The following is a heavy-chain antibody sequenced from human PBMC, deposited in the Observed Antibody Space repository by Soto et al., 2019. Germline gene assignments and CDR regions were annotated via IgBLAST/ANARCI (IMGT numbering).Heavy chain of an antibody. CDR1: GYTFTSYG. CDR3: ASGAWELPLDV. V-gene: IGHV1-18*01. J-gene: IGHJ6*02. Sequence: ASVKVSCKASGYTFTSYGISWVRQAPGQGLEWMGWISAYNGNTNYAQKLQGRVTMTTDTSTSTAYVELRSLRSDDTAVYYCASGAWELPLDVWGQGTTVTVSS. CDR2: ISAYNGNT. D-gene: IGHD1-26*01.